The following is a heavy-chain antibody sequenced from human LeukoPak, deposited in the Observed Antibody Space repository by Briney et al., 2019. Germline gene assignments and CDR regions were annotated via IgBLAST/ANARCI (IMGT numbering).Heavy chain of an antibody. D-gene: IGHD4-11*01. CDR2: IYYSGST. Sequence: SETLSLTCGVSGGSINSYYWSWIRQPPGKGLDWIGYIYYSGSTNYNPSLESRVTISVDASKKQLSLKLSSVTAADTAIYYCARDLRDSSKPKDAFDIWGQGTRVTVSS. J-gene: IGHJ3*02. CDR3: ARDLRDSSKPKDAFDI. V-gene: IGHV4-59*01. CDR1: GGSINSYY.